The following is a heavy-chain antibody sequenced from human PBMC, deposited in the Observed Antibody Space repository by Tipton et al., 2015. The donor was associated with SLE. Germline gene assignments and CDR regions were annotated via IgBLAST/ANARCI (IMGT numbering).Heavy chain of an antibody. J-gene: IGHJ4*02. CDR2: ISNSETT. D-gene: IGHD2-15*01. CDR1: GGSISSHY. CDR3: AGAWQGYCSGGTCYVLDY. Sequence: TLSLTCTVSGGSISSHYWSWIRQAPGKGLEWVGYISNSETTNYNPPLKSRVTISVGTSKNQFSLKLRSVTAADTAVYYCAGAWQGYCSGGTCYVLDYWGQGTLVTVSS. V-gene: IGHV4-59*11.